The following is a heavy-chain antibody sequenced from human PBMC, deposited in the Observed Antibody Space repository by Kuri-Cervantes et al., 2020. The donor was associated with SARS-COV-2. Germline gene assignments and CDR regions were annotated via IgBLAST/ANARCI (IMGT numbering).Heavy chain of an antibody. J-gene: IGHJ4*02. CDR3: ARVPSGSYYEYYFDY. D-gene: IGHD1-26*01. CDR1: GFTVSSNY. Sequence: GESLKISCAASGFTVSSNYMSWVRQAPGKGLEWVSVIYSGGSTYYADSVKGRFTISRDNAKNSLYLQMNSLRDEDTAVYYCARVPSGSYYEYYFDYWGQGTLVTVSS. V-gene: IGHV3-53*01. CDR2: IYSGGST.